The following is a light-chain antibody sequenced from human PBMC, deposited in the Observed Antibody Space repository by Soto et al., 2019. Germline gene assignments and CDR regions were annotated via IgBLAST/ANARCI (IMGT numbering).Light chain of an antibody. J-gene: IGLJ2*01. Sequence: QSVLTQPPSASGTPGQRVTISCSGRSSNIGSNYVYWYQQLPGTAPKLLIYRNNQRPSGVPDRFSGSKSGTSASLAISGLRSEDEADYYCAAWDDSLSGQEVFGGGTKLTVL. CDR1: SSNIGSNY. CDR3: AAWDDSLSGQEV. V-gene: IGLV1-47*01. CDR2: RNN.